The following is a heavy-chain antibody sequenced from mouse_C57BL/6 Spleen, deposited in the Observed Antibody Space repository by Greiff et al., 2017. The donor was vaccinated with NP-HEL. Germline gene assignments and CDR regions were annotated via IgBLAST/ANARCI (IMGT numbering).Heavy chain of an antibody. D-gene: IGHD2-3*01. J-gene: IGHJ3*01. CDR1: GFTFSSYT. Sequence: EVQVVESGGGLVKPGGSLKLSCAASGFTFSSYTMSWVRQTPEKRLEWVATISGGGGNTYYPDSVKGRFTISRDNAKNTLYLQMSSLRSEDTALYYCARRATIYDGYLSWFAYWGQGTLVTVSA. CDR3: ARRATIYDGYLSWFAY. V-gene: IGHV5-9*01. CDR2: ISGGGGNT.